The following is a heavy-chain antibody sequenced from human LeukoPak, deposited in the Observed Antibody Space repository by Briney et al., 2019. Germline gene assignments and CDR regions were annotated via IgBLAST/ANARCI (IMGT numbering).Heavy chain of an antibody. CDR1: GFTFSSYA. CDR3: AKDLGGSKITYFDY. CDR2: ISGSGGST. V-gene: IGHV3-23*01. Sequence: RAGGSLRLSCAASGFTFSSYAMSWVRQAPGKGLEWVSAISGSGGSTYYADSVKGRFTISRDNSKNTLYLQMNSLRAEDTAVYYCAKDLGGSKITYFDYWGQGTPVTVSS. D-gene: IGHD1-26*01. J-gene: IGHJ4*02.